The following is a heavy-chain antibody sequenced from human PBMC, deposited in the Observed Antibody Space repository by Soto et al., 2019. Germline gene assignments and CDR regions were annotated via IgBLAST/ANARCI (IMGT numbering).Heavy chain of an antibody. D-gene: IGHD1-1*01. CDR2: ISAHNGNT. CDR1: GYTFTSYG. V-gene: IGHV1-18*01. CDR3: ARGRYGDY. Sequence: QVHLVQSGAEVRKPGASVKISCKGSGYTFTSYGITWVRQAPGQGLEWMGWISAHNGNTNYAQKLQGRVTVTRDTSTSTAYMELRSLRSDDTAVYYCARGRYGDYWGQGALVTVSS. J-gene: IGHJ4*02.